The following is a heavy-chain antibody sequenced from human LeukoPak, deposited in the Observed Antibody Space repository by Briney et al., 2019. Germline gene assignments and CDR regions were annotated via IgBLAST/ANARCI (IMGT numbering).Heavy chain of an antibody. Sequence: ASVKVSCKASGYTFTSYAMHWVRQAPGQRLEWMGWINAGNGNTKYSQKFQGRVTITRDTSASTAYMELSSLRSEDTAVYYCARDNGNYYDSSALRVPFDIWGQGTMVTVSS. CDR1: GYTFTSYA. D-gene: IGHD3-22*01. V-gene: IGHV1-3*01. J-gene: IGHJ3*02. CDR2: INAGNGNT. CDR3: ARDNGNYYDSSALRVPFDI.